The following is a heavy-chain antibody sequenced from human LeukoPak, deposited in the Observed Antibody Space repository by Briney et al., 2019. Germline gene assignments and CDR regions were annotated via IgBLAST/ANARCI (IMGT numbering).Heavy chain of an antibody. J-gene: IGHJ6*03. CDR1: GFTFSSYG. V-gene: IGHV3-30*18. CDR2: ISYDGSNK. CDR3: AKDGPLHLGELSYYYYYYMDV. Sequence: PGGSLRLSCAASGFTFSSYGMHWVRQAPGKGLEWVAVISYDGSNKYYADSVKGRFTISRDNSKNTLYLQMNSLRAEDTAVYYCAKDGPLHLGELSYYYYYYMDVWGKGTTVTVSS. D-gene: IGHD3-16*02.